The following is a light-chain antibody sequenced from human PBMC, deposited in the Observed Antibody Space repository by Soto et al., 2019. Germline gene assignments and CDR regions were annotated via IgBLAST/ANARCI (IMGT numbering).Light chain of an antibody. J-gene: IGKJ2*01. CDR3: QQYGSSPPMYT. CDR1: QSVSSNY. CDR2: GAS. Sequence: EIVLTQSPGTPSLSPGERATLSCRASQSVSSNYLTWYQQKPGQAPRLLIYGASNRATGIPDRFSGSGSGTDFTLTISRLEPEDFAVYYCQQYGSSPPMYTFGQGTKLEIK. V-gene: IGKV3-20*01.